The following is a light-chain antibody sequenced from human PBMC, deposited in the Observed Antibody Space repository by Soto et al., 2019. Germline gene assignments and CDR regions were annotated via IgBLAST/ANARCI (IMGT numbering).Light chain of an antibody. Sequence: EIVLTQSPGTLSLSPGDRATLSCRASQSVSSTFLAWYQQKPGQAPRVVIYGASTRATGIPDRFSGSGSGTDFTLTISRLEPEDFAVYYCQQYESSRTFGQGTKLEMK. J-gene: IGKJ1*01. CDR1: QSVSSTF. V-gene: IGKV3-20*01. CDR2: GAS. CDR3: QQYESSRT.